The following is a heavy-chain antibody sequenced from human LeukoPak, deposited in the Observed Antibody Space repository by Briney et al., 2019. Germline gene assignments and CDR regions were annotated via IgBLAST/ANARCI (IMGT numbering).Heavy chain of an antibody. CDR1: GFTFSSYA. Sequence: QPGGSLRLSCAASGFTFSSYAMSWVRQAPGKGLEWVSAISGSGGSTYYADSAKGRFTISRDNSKNTLYLQMNSLRAEDMAVYYCAKGAIAARTYYYYMDVWGKGTTVTVSS. D-gene: IGHD6-6*01. J-gene: IGHJ6*03. V-gene: IGHV3-23*01. CDR2: ISGSGGST. CDR3: AKGAIAARTYYYYMDV.